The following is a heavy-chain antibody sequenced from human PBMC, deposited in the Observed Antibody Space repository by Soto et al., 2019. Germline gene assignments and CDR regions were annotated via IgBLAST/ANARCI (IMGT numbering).Heavy chain of an antibody. Sequence: PGGSLRLSCAASGFTFSSYEMNWVRQAPGKGLEWVSYISSSGSTIYYADSVKGRFTISRDNAKNSLYLQMNSLRAEDTAVYYCARDCGGDCYSSYFQHWGQGTLVTVSS. CDR1: GFTFSSYE. J-gene: IGHJ1*01. V-gene: IGHV3-48*03. CDR3: ARDCGGDCYSSYFQH. D-gene: IGHD2-21*02. CDR2: ISSSGSTI.